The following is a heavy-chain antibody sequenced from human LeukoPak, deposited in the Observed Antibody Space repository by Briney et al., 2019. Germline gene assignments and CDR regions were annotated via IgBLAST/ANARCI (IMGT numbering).Heavy chain of an antibody. V-gene: IGHV3-74*01. CDR3: ARPLVSGSLAY. Sequence: AGGSLRLSCAASGFTFSSYWMHWVRQAPGEGLVWVSRITGDGTSTNYADSVKGRFTISRDNTKNTLFLQMNSLRAEDTAVYYCARPLVSGSLAYWGQGTLVTVSS. D-gene: IGHD3-10*01. CDR1: GFTFSSYW. CDR2: ITGDGTST. J-gene: IGHJ4*02.